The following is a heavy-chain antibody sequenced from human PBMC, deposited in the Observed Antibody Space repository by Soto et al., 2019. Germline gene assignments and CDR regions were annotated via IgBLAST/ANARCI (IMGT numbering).Heavy chain of an antibody. CDR3: ARRFQRYYGGDAFDI. Sequence: SETLSLTCTVSGGSISSYYWSWIRQPPGKGLEWIGYIYYSGSTNYNPSLKSRVTISVDTSKNQFSLKLSSVTAADTAVYYCARRFQRYYGGDAFDIWGQGTMVTVSS. J-gene: IGHJ3*02. CDR2: IYYSGST. CDR1: GGSISSYY. V-gene: IGHV4-59*01. D-gene: IGHD4-17*01.